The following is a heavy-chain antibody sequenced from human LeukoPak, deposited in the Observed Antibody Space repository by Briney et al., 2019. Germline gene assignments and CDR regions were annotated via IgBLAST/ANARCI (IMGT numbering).Heavy chain of an antibody. CDR3: ARVRGSGNRLGYFDY. Sequence: GGSLRLSCAASGFTFSDYEMNWVRQAPGKGLEWISYIGSSGRTIYYADSVKGRFTISRDNAKNSMYLQMNGLRVEDMSVYYCARVRGSGNRLGYFDYWGQGTLVTVSS. J-gene: IGHJ4*02. CDR2: IGSSGRTI. CDR1: GFTFSDYE. V-gene: IGHV3-48*03. D-gene: IGHD3-10*01.